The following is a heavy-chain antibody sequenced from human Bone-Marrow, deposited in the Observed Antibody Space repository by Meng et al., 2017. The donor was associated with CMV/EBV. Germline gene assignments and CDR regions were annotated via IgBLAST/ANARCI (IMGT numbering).Heavy chain of an antibody. CDR2: IRYDGSNK. CDR1: GFTFSSYG. CDR3: AKDLRGYCSSTSCYGGFDP. V-gene: IGHV3-30*02. D-gene: IGHD2-2*01. Sequence: GTSLKISCAASGFTFSSYGMHWVRQAPGKGLEWVAFIRYDGSNKYYADSVKGRFTISRDNSKNTLYLQMNSLRAEDTAVYYCAKDLRGYCSSTSCYGGFDPWGQGTLVTVSS. J-gene: IGHJ5*02.